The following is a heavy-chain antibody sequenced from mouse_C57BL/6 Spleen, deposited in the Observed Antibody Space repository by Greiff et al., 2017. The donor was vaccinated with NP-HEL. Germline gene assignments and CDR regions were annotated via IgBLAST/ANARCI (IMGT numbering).Heavy chain of an antibody. CDR1: GFTFSSYA. V-gene: IGHV5-4*01. Sequence: EVQLVESGGGLVKPGGSLKLSCAASGFTFSSYAMSWVRQTPEKRLEWVATISDGGSYTYYLDNVKGRFTISRDNAKNNLYLQMNHLKSEDTAMYYCARVGDYYGSRGNFDVWGTGTTVTVSS. J-gene: IGHJ1*03. CDR2: ISDGGSYT. D-gene: IGHD1-1*01. CDR3: ARVGDYYGSRGNFDV.